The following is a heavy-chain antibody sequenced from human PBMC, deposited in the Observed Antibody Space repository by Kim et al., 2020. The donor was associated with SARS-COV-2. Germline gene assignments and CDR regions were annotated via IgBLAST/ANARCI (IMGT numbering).Heavy chain of an antibody. Sequence: GGSLRLSCTASGFTFGDYAMSWVRQAPGKGLEWVGFIRSKAYGGTTEYAASVKGRFTISRDDSKSIAYLQMNSLKTEDTAVYYCTRHMVRGVISVYYGMDVWGQGTTVTVSS. CDR1: GFTFGDYA. D-gene: IGHD3-10*01. V-gene: IGHV3-49*04. CDR3: TRHMVRGVISVYYGMDV. CDR2: IRSKAYGGTT. J-gene: IGHJ6*02.